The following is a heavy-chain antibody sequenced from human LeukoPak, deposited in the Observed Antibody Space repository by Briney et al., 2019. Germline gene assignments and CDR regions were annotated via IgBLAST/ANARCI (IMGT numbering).Heavy chain of an antibody. CDR1: GFTFSSYE. V-gene: IGHV3-48*03. D-gene: IGHD3-22*01. CDR3: ARQGTMIVNFDY. CDR2: ISSSGSTI. Sequence: SGGSLRLSCAASGFTFSSYEMNCVRQAPGKGLEWVSYISSSGSTIYYADSVKGRFTISRDNAKNSLYLQMNSLRAEDTAVYYCARQGTMIVNFDYWGQGTLVTVSS. J-gene: IGHJ4*02.